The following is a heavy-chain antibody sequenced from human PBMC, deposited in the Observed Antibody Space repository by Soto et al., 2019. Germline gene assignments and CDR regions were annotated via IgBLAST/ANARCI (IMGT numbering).Heavy chain of an antibody. CDR3: ARNFIVVVAATSWFDP. Sequence: SETLSLTCTVSGGSISSGGYYWSWIRQHPGKGLEWIGYIYYSGSTYYNPSLKSRVTISVDTSENQFSLKLSSVTAADTAVYYCARNFIVVVAATSWFDPWGQGTLVTVSS. CDR2: IYYSGST. J-gene: IGHJ5*02. D-gene: IGHD2-15*01. CDR1: GGSISSGGYY. V-gene: IGHV4-31*03.